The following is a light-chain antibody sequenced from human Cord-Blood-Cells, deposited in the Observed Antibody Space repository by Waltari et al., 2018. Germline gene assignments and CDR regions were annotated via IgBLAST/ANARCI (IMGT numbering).Light chain of an antibody. CDR1: NSGSKS. CDR3: QVWDSSSDHYVV. CDR2: YDS. Sequence: SYVLTQPPSVSVAPGKTARITCGGNNSGSKSVHWYQQKPGQAPVLVIYYDSDRPSGIPERFSGSNSGNTATLTISRVEAGDEADYYCQVWDSSSDHYVVFGGGTKLTVL. J-gene: IGLJ2*01. V-gene: IGLV3-21*04.